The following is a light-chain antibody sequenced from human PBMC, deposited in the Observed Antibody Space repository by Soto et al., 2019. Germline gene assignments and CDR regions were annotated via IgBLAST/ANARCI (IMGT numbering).Light chain of an antibody. CDR3: QQSYNTPIT. V-gene: IGKV1-39*01. Sequence: DSKMIQSPSCLSASDGDRVTITCRASQGIRNDLGWYQQKPGKAPKRLIYAASSLQSGVPSRFSGSGSGTDFTLTISSLQPEDFATYYCQQSYNTPITFDQGTRLAIK. CDR2: AAS. J-gene: IGKJ5*01. CDR1: QGIRND.